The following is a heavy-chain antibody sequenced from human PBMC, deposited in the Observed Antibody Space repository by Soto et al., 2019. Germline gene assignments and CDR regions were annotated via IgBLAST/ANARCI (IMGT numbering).Heavy chain of an antibody. Sequence: SQTLSLTCAISGDSVSSNSAAWNWIRQSPSRGLEWLGRTYYRSKWYNDYAVSVKSRITTNPDTSKNQFSLQLSSVTAEDTAVYYCARLNVYCVSTKCHGYYGMDVWGQGTTVTVSS. V-gene: IGHV6-1*01. CDR1: GDSVSSNSAA. CDR2: TYYRSKWYN. D-gene: IGHD2-2*01. CDR3: ARLNVYCVSTKCHGYYGMDV. J-gene: IGHJ6*02.